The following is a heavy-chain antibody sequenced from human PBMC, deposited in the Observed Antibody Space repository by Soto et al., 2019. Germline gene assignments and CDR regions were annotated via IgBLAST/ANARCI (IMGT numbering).Heavy chain of an antibody. J-gene: IGHJ6*02. CDR2: IIPIFTLA. CDR3: ARDGIINIWPYYYGMDV. V-gene: IGHV1-69*13. D-gene: IGHD3-16*02. CDR1: GYTFTSYA. Sequence: ASVKVSCKASGYTFTSYAMHWVRQAPGQGLEWMGGIIPIFTLASYAQRFQGRVTITADESTSTAYMELSSLRSEDTAVYYCARDGIINIWPYYYGMDVWGQGTTVTVSS.